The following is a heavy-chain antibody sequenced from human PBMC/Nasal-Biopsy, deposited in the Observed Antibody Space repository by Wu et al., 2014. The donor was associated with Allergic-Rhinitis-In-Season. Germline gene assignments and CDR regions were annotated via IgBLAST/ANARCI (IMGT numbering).Heavy chain of an antibody. D-gene: IGHD3-10*01. J-gene: IGHJ4*02. CDR1: GGSINNYY. V-gene: IGHV4-4*07. Sequence: TLSLTCTVSGGSINNYYWAWIRQPAGRGLEWIGRIFSSGTTTYNPSLRGRATMSVDTSKKQFSLQLRSVIAADTAMYYCVRDGPPDGSGRVLDSWGQGTLVTVSS. CDR2: IFSSGTT. CDR3: VRDGPPDGSGRVLDS.